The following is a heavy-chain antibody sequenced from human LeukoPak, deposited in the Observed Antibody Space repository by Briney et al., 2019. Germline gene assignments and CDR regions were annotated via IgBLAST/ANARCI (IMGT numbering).Heavy chain of an antibody. CDR2: ISGSGGST. Sequence: GASLRLSCAASGFTFSSYGMSWVRQAPGKGLEWISGISGSGGSTYYADSVKGRFTISRDNSKNTLCLQMNSLRAEDTAVYYCAKLWEGDYGGLDPWGQGTLVTASS. D-gene: IGHD4-17*01. CDR1: GFTFSSYG. V-gene: IGHV3-23*01. J-gene: IGHJ5*02. CDR3: AKLWEGDYGGLDP.